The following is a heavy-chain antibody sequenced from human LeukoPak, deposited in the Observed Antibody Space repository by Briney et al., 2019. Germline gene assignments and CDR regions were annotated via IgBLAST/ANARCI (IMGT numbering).Heavy chain of an antibody. CDR2: IYYSGST. J-gene: IGHJ3*02. Sequence: PSQPLSLTCTVSGDSISSDTYYWTWIRQPAGKGLEWIGYIYYSGSTNYNPSLKSRVTISVDTSKNQFSLKLSSVTAADTAVYYCARVGGSYGGAFDIWGQGTMVTVSS. V-gene: IGHV4-61*10. CDR3: ARVGGSYGGAFDI. D-gene: IGHD1-26*01. CDR1: GDSISSDTYY.